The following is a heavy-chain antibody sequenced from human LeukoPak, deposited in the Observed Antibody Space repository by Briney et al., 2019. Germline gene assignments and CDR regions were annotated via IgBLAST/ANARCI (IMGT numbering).Heavy chain of an antibody. CDR3: ARGTRTALNYDFGSGHPSDAFDI. D-gene: IGHD3-3*01. V-gene: IGHV1-18*01. CDR1: GYTFTSYG. Sequence: EASVKVSCKASGYTFTSYGISWVRQAPGQGLEWMGWISAYNGNTNYAQKLQGRVTMTTDTSTSTAYMELRSLRSDDTAVYYCARGTRTALNYDFGSGHPSDAFDIWGQGTMVTVSS. CDR2: ISAYNGNT. J-gene: IGHJ3*02.